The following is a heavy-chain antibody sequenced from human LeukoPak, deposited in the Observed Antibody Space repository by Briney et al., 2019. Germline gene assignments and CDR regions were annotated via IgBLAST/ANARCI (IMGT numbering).Heavy chain of an antibody. Sequence: GSLRLSCVGSGFTFSKAWMSWIRQPPGKGLEWIGEINHSGSTNYNPSLKSRVTISVDTSKNQFSLKLSSVTAADTAVYYCASPPFLFDLWGRGTLVTVSS. CDR3: ASPPFLFDL. J-gene: IGHJ2*01. V-gene: IGHV4-34*01. CDR2: INHSGST. CDR1: GFTFSKAW.